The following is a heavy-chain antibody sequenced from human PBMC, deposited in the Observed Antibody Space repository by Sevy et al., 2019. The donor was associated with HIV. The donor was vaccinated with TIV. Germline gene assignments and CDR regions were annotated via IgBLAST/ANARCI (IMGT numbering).Heavy chain of an antibody. CDR2: FKSKIHGGTT. CDR3: TRWHGSQSIFDY. V-gene: IGHV3-49*04. CDR1: GFIFGDYC. J-gene: IGHJ4*02. Sequence: GGSLRLSCTASGFIFGDYCMSWVRQAPGKGLEWIGFFKSKIHGGTTENAEAVKDRFTISRDDSKNIVYLQMSNLKTADTAVYYCTRWHGSQSIFDYWGQGTLVTVSS.